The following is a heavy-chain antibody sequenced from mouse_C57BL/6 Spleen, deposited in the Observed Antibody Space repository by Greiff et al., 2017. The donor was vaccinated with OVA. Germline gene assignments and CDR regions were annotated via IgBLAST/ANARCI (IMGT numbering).Heavy chain of an antibody. CDR3: ARVGYYDYDERVNY. D-gene: IGHD2-4*01. V-gene: IGHV1-52*01. CDR2: IDPSDSET. J-gene: IGHJ2*01. Sequence: QVQLQQPGAELVRPGSSVKLSCKASGYTFTSYWMHWVKQRPIQGLEWIGNIDPSDSETHYNQKFKDKATFTVDKSSSTAYMQLSSLTSEDSAVYYCARVGYYDYDERVNYWGQGTTLTVSS. CDR1: GYTFTSYW.